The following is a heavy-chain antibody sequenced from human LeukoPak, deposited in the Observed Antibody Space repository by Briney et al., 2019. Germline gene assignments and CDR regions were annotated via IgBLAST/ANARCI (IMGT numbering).Heavy chain of an antibody. D-gene: IGHD2-2*01. V-gene: IGHV1-46*01. Sequence: ASVKVSCKASGSTFTSYYMHWVRQAPGQGLEWMGIINPSGGSTSYAQKFQGRVTMTRDTSTSTVYMELSSLRSEDTAVYYCARAPYQLLFSWRLDPWGQGTLVTVSS. CDR2: INPSGGST. J-gene: IGHJ5*02. CDR3: ARAPYQLLFSWRLDP. CDR1: GSTFTSYY.